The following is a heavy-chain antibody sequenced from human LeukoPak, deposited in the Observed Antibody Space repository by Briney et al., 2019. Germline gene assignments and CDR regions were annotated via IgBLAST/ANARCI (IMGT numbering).Heavy chain of an antibody. Sequence: SQTLSATCAISGDSVSSNNGAWNWIRQSPSRGLEWLGRTYYRSKWYNDYAGSFISRITISPDTSKNQFSLQLDSVTPEDTAVYYCARDVGATGWHTFDYWGQGTLVNVSS. CDR2: TYYRSKWYN. CDR1: GDSVSSNNGA. D-gene: IGHD3-9*01. V-gene: IGHV6-1*01. CDR3: ARDVGATGWHTFDY. J-gene: IGHJ4*02.